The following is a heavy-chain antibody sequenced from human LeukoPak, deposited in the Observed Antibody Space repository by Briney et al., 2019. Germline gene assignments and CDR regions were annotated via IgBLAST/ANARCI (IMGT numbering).Heavy chain of an antibody. CDR3: TRGAMAPDY. CDR2: IRTKTYDATT. J-gene: IGHJ4*02. D-gene: IGHD5-18*01. Sequence: PGGSLRLSCAASGFTFSHAWMSWVRQAPGKGLEWVGFIRTKTYDATTEYAASVKGRFTISRDDSKSIAYLQMNSLKTEDTAVYYCTRGAMAPDYWGQGTLVTVSS. V-gene: IGHV3-49*04. CDR1: GFTFSHAW.